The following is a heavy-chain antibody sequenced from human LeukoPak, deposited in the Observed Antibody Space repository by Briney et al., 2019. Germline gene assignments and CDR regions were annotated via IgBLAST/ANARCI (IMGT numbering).Heavy chain of an antibody. V-gene: IGHV1-69*05. CDR2: IIPIFGTA. D-gene: IGHD4-17*01. Sequence: SVKVSCKASGGTFSSYAISWVRQAPGQGLEWMGRIIPIFGTANYAQKFQGRVTITTDESTSTAYMELSSLRSEDTAVYYCARDRVLGGDYAHIPDYWGQGTLVTVSS. CDR1: GGTFSSYA. J-gene: IGHJ4*02. CDR3: ARDRVLGGDYAHIPDY.